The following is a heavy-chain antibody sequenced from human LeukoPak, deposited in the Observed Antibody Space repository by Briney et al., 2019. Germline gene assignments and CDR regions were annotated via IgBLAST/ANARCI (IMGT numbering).Heavy chain of an antibody. CDR3: ARYPDWYFDL. CDR2: IDQSGGT. Sequence: SQTLSLTCAVYGGSFSGYYWSWIRQPPGKGLEWIGEIDQSGGTNYNPSLKSRVTISIDTSKNQFSLKLSSVTAADTAVYYCARYPDWYFDLWGRGTLVTVSS. CDR1: GGSFSGYY. J-gene: IGHJ2*01. V-gene: IGHV4-34*01.